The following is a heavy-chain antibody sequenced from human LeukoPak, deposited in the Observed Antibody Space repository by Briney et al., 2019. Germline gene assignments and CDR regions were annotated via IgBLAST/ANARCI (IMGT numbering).Heavy chain of an antibody. D-gene: IGHD6-13*01. CDR2: IYYSGST. CDR3: ARGQLASAAEHFQH. CDR1: GGSISSYY. V-gene: IGHV4-59*01. Sequence: SETLSLTCTVSGGSISSYYWSWIRQPPGKGLEWIGYIYYSGSTNYNPSLKSRVTISVDTSKNQFSLKLSSVTAADTAVYYCARGQLASAAEHFQHWGQGALVTVSS. J-gene: IGHJ1*01.